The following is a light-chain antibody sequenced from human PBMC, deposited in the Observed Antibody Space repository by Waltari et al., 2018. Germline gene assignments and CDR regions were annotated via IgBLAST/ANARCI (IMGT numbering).Light chain of an antibody. V-gene: IGKV3-15*01. CDR3: QQYNDWPPNYT. CDR2: GAS. Sequence: EIVMTQSPVTLSVSPGERATLSCRASQSVSKNLAWYQKKPGQAPRLLIYGASTRATGIPPRFSGSGSGTEFTLTIDSLQSKDFVLYYCQQYNDWPPNYTFGQGTKLEIK. J-gene: IGKJ2*01. CDR1: QSVSKN.